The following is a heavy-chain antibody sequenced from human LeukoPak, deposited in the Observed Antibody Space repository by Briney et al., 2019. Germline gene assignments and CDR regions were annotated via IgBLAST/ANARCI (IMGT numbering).Heavy chain of an antibody. CDR3: AKDRGYTYALQAYYFDL. Sequence: GGSLRLSCSASGFNFRNFAMSWVRQAPGRGLEWVSAISGRGDITYSADSVKGRFTTSRDNSRNTLSLQMNSLRGEDTAVYYCAKDRGYTYALQAYYFDLWGRGTLVTVSS. CDR1: GFNFRNFA. V-gene: IGHV3-23*01. CDR2: ISGRGDIT. J-gene: IGHJ2*01. D-gene: IGHD5-18*01.